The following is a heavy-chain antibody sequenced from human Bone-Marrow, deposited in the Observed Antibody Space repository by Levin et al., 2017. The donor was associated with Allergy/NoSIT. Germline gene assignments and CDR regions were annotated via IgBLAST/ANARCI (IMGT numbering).Heavy chain of an antibody. CDR2: INAGNGNT. J-gene: IGHJ4*02. Sequence: GESLKISCKASGYTFTSYAMHWVRQAPGQRLEWMGWINAGNGNTKYSQKFQGRVTITRDTSASTAYMELSSLRSEDTAVYYCASISIRRADTAMVSDDYWGQGTLVTVSS. V-gene: IGHV1-3*01. D-gene: IGHD5-18*01. CDR3: ASISIRRADTAMVSDDY. CDR1: GYTFTSYA.